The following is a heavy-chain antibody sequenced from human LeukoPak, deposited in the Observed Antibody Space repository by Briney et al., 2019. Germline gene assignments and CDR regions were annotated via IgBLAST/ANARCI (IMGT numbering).Heavy chain of an antibody. CDR3: AREVEYYDSSGYRPHAFDI. Sequence: SETLSLTCTVSDGSIINNNHYWGWTRQPPGKGLEWIGSISYSGGTAYNPSLRSRVTISVDTSKNQFSLKVNSVTAADTAVYYCAREVEYYDSSGYRPHAFDIWGQGTLVTVSS. CDR2: ISYSGGT. D-gene: IGHD3-22*01. V-gene: IGHV4-39*02. J-gene: IGHJ3*02. CDR1: DGSIINNNHY.